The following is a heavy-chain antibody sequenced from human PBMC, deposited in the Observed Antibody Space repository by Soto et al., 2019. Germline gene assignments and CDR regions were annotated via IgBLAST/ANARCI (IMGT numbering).Heavy chain of an antibody. CDR3: AKGGVNSGYDSYYYYYYMDV. J-gene: IGHJ6*03. D-gene: IGHD5-12*01. Sequence: GGSLRLSCAASGFTFSSYAMSWVRQAPGKGLEWVSAISGSGGSTYYADSVKGRVPISRDNSKNTLYLQMNSLRAEDTAVYYCAKGGVNSGYDSYYYYYYMDVWGKGTTVTVSS. CDR2: ISGSGGST. CDR1: GFTFSSYA. V-gene: IGHV3-23*01.